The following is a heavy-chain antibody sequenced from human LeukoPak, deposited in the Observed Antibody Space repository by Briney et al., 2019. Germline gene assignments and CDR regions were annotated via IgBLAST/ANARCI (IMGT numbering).Heavy chain of an antibody. V-gene: IGHV3-30-3*01. Sequence: GGSLRLSCAASGFTVSSNYMSWVRQAPGKGLEWVAVISYDGSNKYYADSVKGRFTISRDNSKNTLYLQMNSLRAEDTAVYYCARPGNIAAAVIYWGQGTLVTVSS. D-gene: IGHD6-13*01. CDR1: GFTVSSNY. CDR2: ISYDGSNK. J-gene: IGHJ4*02. CDR3: ARPGNIAAAVIY.